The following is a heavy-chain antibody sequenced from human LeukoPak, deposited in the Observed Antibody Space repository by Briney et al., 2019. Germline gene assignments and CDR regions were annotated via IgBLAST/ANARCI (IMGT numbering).Heavy chain of an antibody. CDR3: AGRIAARRYGGY. Sequence: SETLSLTCTVSGGSISSSIYYWGWIRQPPGKGLEWIGSISYSGSTYYNPSLKSRVTISVDTSKNQFSLKLSSVTAADTAVYYCAGRIAARRYGGYWGQGTLVTVSS. CDR1: GGSISSSIYY. CDR2: ISYSGST. D-gene: IGHD6-6*01. V-gene: IGHV4-39*07. J-gene: IGHJ4*02.